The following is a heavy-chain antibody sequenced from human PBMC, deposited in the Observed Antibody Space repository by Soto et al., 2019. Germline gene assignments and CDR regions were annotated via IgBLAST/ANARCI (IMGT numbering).Heavy chain of an antibody. Sequence: VGSLRLSCASSVFTFSSYAMHCVRHSPGKWLEWVAVISYDGSNKYYADSVKGRFTISRDNSKNTLYLQMNSLRAEDTAVYYCARDNYDFWSGPFDYWGQRTLVNVSS. CDR2: ISYDGSNK. CDR1: VFTFSSYA. D-gene: IGHD3-3*01. V-gene: IGHV3-30-3*01. J-gene: IGHJ4*02. CDR3: ARDNYDFWSGPFDY.